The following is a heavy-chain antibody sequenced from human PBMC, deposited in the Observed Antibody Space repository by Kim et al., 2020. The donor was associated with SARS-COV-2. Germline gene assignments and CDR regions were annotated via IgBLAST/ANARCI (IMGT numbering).Heavy chain of an antibody. V-gene: IGHV3-21*01. CDR2: ISSSSSYI. CDR3: ARGGYCSSTSCLDY. CDR1: GFTFSSYS. J-gene: IGHJ4*02. Sequence: GGSLRLSCAASGFTFSSYSMNWVRQAPGKGLEWVSSISSSSSYIYYADSVKGRFTISRDNAKNSLYLQMNILRAEDTAVYYCARGGYCSSTSCLDYWGQGTLVTVSS. D-gene: IGHD2-2*01.